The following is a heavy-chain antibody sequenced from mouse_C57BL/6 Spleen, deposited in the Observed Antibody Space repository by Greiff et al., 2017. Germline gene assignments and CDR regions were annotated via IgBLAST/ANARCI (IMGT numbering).Heavy chain of an antibody. V-gene: IGHV1-53*01. CDR1: GYTFTSYW. CDR2: INPSNGGT. D-gene: IGHD2-4*01. CDR3: ARGEIYYDYDEFAY. J-gene: IGHJ3*01. Sequence: VQLQQSGTELVKPGASVKLSCKASGYTFTSYWMHWVKQRPGQGLEWIGNINPSNGGTNYNEKFKSKATLTVDKSSSTAYMQLSSLTSEDSAVYYCARGEIYYDYDEFAYWGQGTLVTVSA.